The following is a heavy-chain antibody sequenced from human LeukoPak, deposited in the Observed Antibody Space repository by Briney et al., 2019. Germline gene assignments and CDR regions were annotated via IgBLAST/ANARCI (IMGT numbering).Heavy chain of an antibody. CDR3: ARGLTSSPNDAFDI. V-gene: IGHV4-59*01. CDR2: IYYSGST. Sequence: KTSETLSLTCTVSGGSITSDYWSWIRQPPGKGLEWIGYIYYSGSTNYNPSLKSRVTISVDTSKNQFSLKLSSVTAADTAVYYCARGLTSSPNDAFDIWGQGTMVTVSS. D-gene: IGHD3-16*01. J-gene: IGHJ3*02. CDR1: GGSITSDY.